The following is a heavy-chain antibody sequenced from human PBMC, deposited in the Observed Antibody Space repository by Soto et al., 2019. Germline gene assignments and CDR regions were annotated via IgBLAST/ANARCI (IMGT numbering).Heavy chain of an antibody. J-gene: IGHJ4*02. Sequence: EVQLLESGGGLVQPGGSLSLSCAGSGFALSGFAMNWVRQAPGKGLEWVSASSGTGINAYYAESVRGRFTVSRDNSRNTVFFKMNSQRVEDRAVYYCANVLGWGQGTLVTVSS. CDR3: ANVLG. V-gene: IGHV3-23*01. CDR1: GFALSGFA. CDR2: SSGTGINA.